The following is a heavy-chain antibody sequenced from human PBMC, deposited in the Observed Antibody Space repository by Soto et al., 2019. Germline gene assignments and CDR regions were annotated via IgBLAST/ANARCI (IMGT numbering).Heavy chain of an antibody. J-gene: IGHJ4*02. CDR1: GFTFNTYA. Sequence: EVQLLEFGGDLIPPGGSLRLSCAASGFTFNTYAGNWVRQAPGKGLEWVAGIVGSGGSTYYADSVKGRVTVSRDNSKTTLYLQMTSLRAEDTAIYYCAKGSWGGVIRNAFDSWGQGTLVIVSS. CDR3: AKGSWGGVIRNAFDS. CDR2: IVGSGGST. D-gene: IGHD3-16*02. V-gene: IGHV3-23*01.